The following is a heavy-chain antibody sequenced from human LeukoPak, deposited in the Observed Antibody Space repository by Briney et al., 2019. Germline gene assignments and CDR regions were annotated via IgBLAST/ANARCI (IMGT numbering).Heavy chain of an antibody. Sequence: SETLSLTCTVSGSMYNYYWSWIRQPPGKGLEWIGYIHYNGNANCNPSLKSRATMSLDTSKSQVSLKLNSVTAADTAVYYCARHISSGGTYAYFDYWGQGTLVTVSS. J-gene: IGHJ4*02. CDR3: ARHISSGGTYAYFDY. CDR2: IHYNGNA. V-gene: IGHV4-59*08. CDR1: GSMYNYY. D-gene: IGHD1-26*01.